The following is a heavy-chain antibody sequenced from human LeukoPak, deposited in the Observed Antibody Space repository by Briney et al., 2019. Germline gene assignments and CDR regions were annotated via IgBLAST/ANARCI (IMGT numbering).Heavy chain of an antibody. CDR2: INPNSGGT. V-gene: IGHV1-2*06. CDR1: EYTFTGYY. J-gene: IGHJ5*02. D-gene: IGHD6-6*01. CDR3: ARERRSSATNWFDP. Sequence: ASVKVSCKASEYTFTGYYMHWVRQAPGQGLEWMGRINPNSGGTNYAQKFQVRVTMTRDTSTSTVYMELSSLRSEDTAVYYCARERRSSATNWFDPWGQGTLVTVSS.